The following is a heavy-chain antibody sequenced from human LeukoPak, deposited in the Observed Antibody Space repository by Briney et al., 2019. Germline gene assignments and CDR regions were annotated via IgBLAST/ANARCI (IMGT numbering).Heavy chain of an antibody. CDR3: AKQSQGFGSGSFFDY. Sequence: GGSLRLSCSASGFTFSSYAMHWVRQAPGKGLEYVSAINSNGGITFYADSVKGRFTISRDNSKNTLYLQMNSLIFDDTAVYYCAKQSQGFGSGSFFDYWGQGTLVTVFS. CDR1: GFTFSSYA. CDR2: INSNGGIT. D-gene: IGHD3-10*01. V-gene: IGHV3-64*04. J-gene: IGHJ4*02.